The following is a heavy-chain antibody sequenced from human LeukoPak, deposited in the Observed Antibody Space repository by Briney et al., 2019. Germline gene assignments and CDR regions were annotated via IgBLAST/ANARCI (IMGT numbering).Heavy chain of an antibody. CDR1: GGSITSASYY. J-gene: IGHJ5*02. CDR2: IYYSGNT. V-gene: IGHV4-39*01. CDR3: ARGPLYTESFAKTWFDA. D-gene: IGHD1-26*01. Sequence: SETLSLTCTASGGSITSASYYWGWVRQPPGKGLEWIGSIYYSGNTYYRPSLKGRVTVSIDTSTSQFSLNLRSVTAADTAVYFCARGPLYTESFAKTWFDAWGQGTLVTVSS.